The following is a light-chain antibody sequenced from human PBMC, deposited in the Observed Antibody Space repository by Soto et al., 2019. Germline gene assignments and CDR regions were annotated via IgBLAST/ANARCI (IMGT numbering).Light chain of an antibody. CDR2: DDS. J-gene: IGLJ1*01. Sequence: QSALTQPASVSGSPGQSITISCTGTSSDVGGYNYVSWYQHHPSKAPKLMIYDDSNRPSGVSNRFSGSKSGNTASLTISGLPAEDEADYYCSSYTSSSTYVFGAGTKLTVL. V-gene: IGLV2-14*03. CDR3: SSYTSSSTYV. CDR1: SSDVGGYNY.